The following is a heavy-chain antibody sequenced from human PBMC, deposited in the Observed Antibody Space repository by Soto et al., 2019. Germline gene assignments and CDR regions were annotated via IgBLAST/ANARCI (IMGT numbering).Heavy chain of an antibody. Sequence: GASVKVSCKASGYTFTSFGISWVRQAPGQGLEWMGWISAYNGNTNYAQKLQDRVTMTTDTSTSTAYMELRSLRSDDTAVYYCARDPISARNYDIFSYYYYGMDVWGQGTTVTVSS. CDR3: ARDPISARNYDIFSYYYYGMDV. D-gene: IGHD3-9*01. J-gene: IGHJ6*02. CDR2: ISAYNGNT. V-gene: IGHV1-18*01. CDR1: GYTFTSFG.